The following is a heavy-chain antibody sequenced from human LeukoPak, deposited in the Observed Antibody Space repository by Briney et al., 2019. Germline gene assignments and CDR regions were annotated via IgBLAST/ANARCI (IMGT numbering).Heavy chain of an antibody. V-gene: IGHV1-2*02. J-gene: IGHJ4*02. CDR3: ARVRSSSGWFATYYFDY. D-gene: IGHD6-19*01. CDR2: INPNSGGT. CDR1: GYTFTGYY. Sequence: ASVKVSCKASGYTFTGYYMHWVRQAPGQGLEWMGWINPNSGGTNYAQKLQGRVTMTTDTSTSTAYMELRGLRSDDTAVYYCARVRSSSGWFATYYFDYWGQGTLVTVSS.